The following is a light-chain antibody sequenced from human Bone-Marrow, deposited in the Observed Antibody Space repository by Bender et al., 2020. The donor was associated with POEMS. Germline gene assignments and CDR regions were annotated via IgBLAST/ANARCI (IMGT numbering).Light chain of an antibody. CDR1: NIGAYS. Sequence: SYVLTQPPSVSVAPGQAARIPCEGQNIGAYSVHWNQRRPGQAPVVVVYDNTDRPSGVSERFSGSNSGTTATLTINRVEAGDEAEYYCQVWHSRTDQRVFGTGTKVTVL. V-gene: IGLV3-21*02. J-gene: IGLJ1*01. CDR3: QVWHSRTDQRV. CDR2: DNT.